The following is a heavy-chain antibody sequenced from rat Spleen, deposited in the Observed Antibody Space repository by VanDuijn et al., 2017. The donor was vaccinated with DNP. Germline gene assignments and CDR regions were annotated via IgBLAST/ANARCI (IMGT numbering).Heavy chain of an antibody. Sequence: EVQLQESGPGLVKPSQSLSLTCSVTGYSITSDYWGWIRKLPGNKMEWIGYISYSGRATYNPSLKSRISITRDTSRNQFFLQLNSVTSEDTATYNCARWKIGPHYFDYWGQGVMVSVSS. CDR1: GYSITSDY. CDR2: ISYSGRA. D-gene: IGHD1-5*01. CDR3: ARWKIGPHYFDY. J-gene: IGHJ2*01. V-gene: IGHV3-1*01.